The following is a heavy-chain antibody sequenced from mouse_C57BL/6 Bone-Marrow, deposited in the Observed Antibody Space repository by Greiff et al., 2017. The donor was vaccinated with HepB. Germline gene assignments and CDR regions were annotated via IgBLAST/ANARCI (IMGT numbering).Heavy chain of an antibody. J-gene: IGHJ3*01. CDR2: IDPANGNT. CDR1: GFNIKNTY. D-gene: IGHD1-1*01. CDR3: ARRNYGSSYWFAY. V-gene: IGHV14-3*01. Sequence: DVKLVESVAELVRPGASVKLSCTASGFNIKNTYMHWVKQRPEQGLEWIGRIDPANGNTKYAPKFQGKATITADTSSNTAYLQLSSLTAEDTAIYYCARRNYGSSYWFAYWGQGTLVTVSA.